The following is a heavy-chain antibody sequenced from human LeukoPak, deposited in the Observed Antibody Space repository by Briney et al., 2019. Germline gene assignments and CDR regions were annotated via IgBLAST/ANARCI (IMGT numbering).Heavy chain of an antibody. J-gene: IGHJ3*02. Sequence: GASVKVSCKASGYTFTSYGISWVRQAPGQGLEWMGWISAYNGNTNYAQKLQGRVTMTTDTSTSTAYMELRGLRSDDTAVYYCASSWAVAVTDDAFDIWGQGTMVTVSS. D-gene: IGHD6-19*01. CDR3: ASSWAVAVTDDAFDI. CDR2: ISAYNGNT. V-gene: IGHV1-18*01. CDR1: GYTFTSYG.